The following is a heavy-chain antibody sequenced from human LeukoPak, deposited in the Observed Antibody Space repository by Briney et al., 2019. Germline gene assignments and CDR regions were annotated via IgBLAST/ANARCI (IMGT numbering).Heavy chain of an antibody. Sequence: SETLSLTCTVSGGSISSYYWSWIRQPPGKGLEWIGYIYHRGNTYYNPSLKSRVSMSVDTSKNQFSLKLTSVTAADTAVYYCARESPRSTVTASFDYWGQGSLVTVSS. CDR3: ARESPRSTVTASFDY. D-gene: IGHD4-11*01. V-gene: IGHV4-59*06. CDR1: GGSISSYY. CDR2: IYHRGNT. J-gene: IGHJ4*02.